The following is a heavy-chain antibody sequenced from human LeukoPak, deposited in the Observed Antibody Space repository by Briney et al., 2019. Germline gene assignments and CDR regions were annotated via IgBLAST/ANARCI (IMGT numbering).Heavy chain of an antibody. CDR2: INHSGST. D-gene: IGHD2-2*01. J-gene: IGHJ4*02. CDR1: GGSFSGYY. Sequence: PSETLSLTCAVYGGSFSGYYWSWIRQPPGKGLEWIGEINHSGSTNYNPSLKSRVTISVDTSKNQFSLKLSSVTAADTAVYYCARVALYCSSTSCYFFDYWGQGTLVTVSS. V-gene: IGHV4-34*01. CDR3: ARVALYCSSTSCYFFDY.